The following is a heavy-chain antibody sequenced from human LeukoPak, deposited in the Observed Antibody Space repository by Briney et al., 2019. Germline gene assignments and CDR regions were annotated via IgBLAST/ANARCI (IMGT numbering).Heavy chain of an antibody. CDR1: GGSISSSSYY. V-gene: IGHV4-39*01. D-gene: IGHD6-13*01. CDR3: ARLLLLAAAGKTDY. CDR2: IYYSGST. Sequence: SETLSLTCTVSGGSISSSSYYWGWIRQPPGKGLEWIGSIYYSGSTYYNPSLKSRVAISVDTSKNQFSLKLSSVTAADTAVYYCARLLLLAAAGKTDYWGQGTLVTVSS. J-gene: IGHJ4*02.